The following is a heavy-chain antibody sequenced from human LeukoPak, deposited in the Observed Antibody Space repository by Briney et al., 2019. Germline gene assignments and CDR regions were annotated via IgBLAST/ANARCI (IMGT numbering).Heavy chain of an antibody. Sequence: PSETLSLTCTVSGGSISSGGYYWSWIRQHPGKGLEWIGYIYYSGSTYYNPSLKSRVTISVDTSKNQFSLKLSSVTAADTAVYYCVRVGLLPSVPYYFDYWGQGTLVTVSS. J-gene: IGHJ4*02. D-gene: IGHD2-21*01. CDR3: VRVGLLPSVPYYFDY. CDR2: IYYSGST. V-gene: IGHV4-31*03. CDR1: GGSISSGGYY.